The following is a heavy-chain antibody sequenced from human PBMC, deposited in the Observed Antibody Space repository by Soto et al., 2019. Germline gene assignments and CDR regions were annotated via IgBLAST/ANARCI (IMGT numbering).Heavy chain of an antibody. V-gene: IGHV1-46*01. D-gene: IGHD1-1*01. Sequence: GASVKVSCKASGYSFTSHYIHWVRQAPGQGLEWMGTIYPGGVNTAYAQKFQGRVTMTKDTSTSTVYMDLTSLTSEDTAVYYCATVLDWNPVSWFDPWGQGTLVTVSS. CDR3: ATVLDWNPVSWFDP. J-gene: IGHJ5*02. CDR2: IYPGGVNT. CDR1: GYSFTSHY.